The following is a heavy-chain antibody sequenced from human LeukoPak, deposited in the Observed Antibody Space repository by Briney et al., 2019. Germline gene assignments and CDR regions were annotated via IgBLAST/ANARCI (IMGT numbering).Heavy chain of an antibody. V-gene: IGHV1-2*06. CDR3: GRGWLDGQWPHY. J-gene: IGHJ4*02. Sequence: ASVKVSCKASGYTFTDYYMHWVRQAPGQGLEWMGRINPNSGATDYAQKFQGRVTITRDTSISTDYRDLSSLRSDDTAVYYCGRGWLDGQWPHYWGQGTLVTVSS. CDR1: GYTFTDYY. CDR2: INPNSGAT. D-gene: IGHD6-19*01.